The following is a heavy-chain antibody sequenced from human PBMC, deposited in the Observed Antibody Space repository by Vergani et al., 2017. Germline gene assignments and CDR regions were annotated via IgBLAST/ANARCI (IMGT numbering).Heavy chain of an antibody. CDR1: GGSISSSN. D-gene: IGHD2-21*02. J-gene: IGHJ4*02. Sequence: VQLQESGPGLVKPSGTLSLTCAVSGGSISSSNWWSWVRQPPGKGLEWVSAISGSGGSTYYADSVKGRFTISRDNSKNTLYLQMNSLRAEDTAVYYCAKGLVVTEHFDYWGQGTLVTVSS. CDR2: ISGSGGST. V-gene: IGHV3-23*01. CDR3: AKGLVVTEHFDY.